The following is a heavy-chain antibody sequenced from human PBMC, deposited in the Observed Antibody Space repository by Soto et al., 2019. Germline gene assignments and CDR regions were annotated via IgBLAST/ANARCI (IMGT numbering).Heavy chain of an antibody. V-gene: IGHV1-58*01. CDR3: AREMVRGVGSDY. D-gene: IGHD3-10*01. Sequence: SVKVSCKASGFTFTNSAVQWVRQARGQRLEWIGWIGVGSGNTNYAQKFQGRVTMTRDTSTSTAYMELRSLRSDDTAVFYCAREMVRGVGSDYWGQGTLVTVSS. CDR1: GFTFTNSA. CDR2: IGVGSGNT. J-gene: IGHJ4*02.